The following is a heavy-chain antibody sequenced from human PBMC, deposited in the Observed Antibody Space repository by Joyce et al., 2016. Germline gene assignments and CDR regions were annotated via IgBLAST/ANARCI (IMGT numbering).Heavy chain of an antibody. D-gene: IGHD3-16*02. Sequence: EVQLVQSGAEVKKPGESLKISCKASGYTFTNYWIGWVRQMPGKGLEWMGIIYPGDSDTRYSPAFQGQVTISADKSINTAYLQWSRLKASDTAMYYCARVAAFGGVIIIPEYYFDYWGQGTLVTVSS. J-gene: IGHJ4*02. V-gene: IGHV5-51*01. CDR3: ARVAAFGGVIIIPEYYFDY. CDR1: GYTFTNYW. CDR2: IYPGDSDT.